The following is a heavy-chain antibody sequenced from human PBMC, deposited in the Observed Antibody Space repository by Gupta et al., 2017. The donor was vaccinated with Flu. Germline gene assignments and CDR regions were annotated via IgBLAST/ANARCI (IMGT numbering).Heavy chain of an antibody. CDR2: INGPGNII. CDR3: ARDRDDAPPPSTFDY. V-gene: IGHV3-11*01. J-gene: IGHJ4*02. CDR1: GFTFRDYY. Sequence: QVQLVDSGGGLVKPGGSLRLSCIGSGFTFRDYYMSWIRQTPGGGLEWVSYINGPGNIIFYADSVKGRFTISRDNAKNSLYLQMNSLRAEDTAVYYCARDRDDAPPPSTFDYWAQGTLVTVSS.